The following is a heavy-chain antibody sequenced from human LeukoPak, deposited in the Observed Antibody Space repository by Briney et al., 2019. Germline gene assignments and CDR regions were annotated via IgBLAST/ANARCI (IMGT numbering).Heavy chain of an antibody. CDR3: ARTLVVINDAFDI. V-gene: IGHV1-2*02. CDR2: INPNSGDT. D-gene: IGHD3-22*01. J-gene: IGHJ3*02. CDR1: GYTFTGYY. Sequence: GASVKVSCNTSGYTFTGYYIHWVRQAPGQGLEWMGWINPNSGDTNYAQKFQGRVSMTGDTSISTAYMELSRLRSDDTAVYYCARTLVVINDAFDIWGQGTMVTVSS.